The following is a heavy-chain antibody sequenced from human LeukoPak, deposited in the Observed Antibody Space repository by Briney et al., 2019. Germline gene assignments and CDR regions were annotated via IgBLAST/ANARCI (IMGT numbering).Heavy chain of an antibody. Sequence: GGSLRLSCAASGFTFSSYSMNWVRQAPGKGLEWVSSISSSSSYIYYADSVKGRFTISRDNSKNTLYLQMNSLRAEDTAVYYCARAEWDSSGWYGGFALDYWGQGTLVTVSS. CDR2: ISSSSSYI. J-gene: IGHJ4*02. V-gene: IGHV3-21*01. D-gene: IGHD6-19*01. CDR1: GFTFSSYS. CDR3: ARAEWDSSGWYGGFALDY.